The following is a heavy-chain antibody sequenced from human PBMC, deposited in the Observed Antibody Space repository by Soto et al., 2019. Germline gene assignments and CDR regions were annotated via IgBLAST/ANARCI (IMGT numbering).Heavy chain of an antibody. D-gene: IGHD3-3*01. V-gene: IGHV4-59*08. CDR2: IYYSGST. CDR3: ARLRFLEWTVDY. CDR1: GGSISSYY. J-gene: IGHJ4*02. Sequence: SETLSLTSPVSGGSISSYYWSWIRQPPGKGLEWIGYIYYSGSTNYNPSLKSRVTISVDTSKNQFSLKLSSVTAADTAVYYCARLRFLEWTVDYWGQGTLVTVSS.